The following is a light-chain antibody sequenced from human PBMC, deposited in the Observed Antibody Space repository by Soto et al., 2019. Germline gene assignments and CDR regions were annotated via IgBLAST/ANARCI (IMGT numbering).Light chain of an antibody. CDR3: CSYAGSRTYV. CDR1: SSDIGSYDL. V-gene: IGLV2-23*01. J-gene: IGLJ1*01. CDR2: EGT. Sequence: QSVLTQPASVSGPLGQSIVISCTGSSSDIGSYDLVSWYQQYPGKAPKVVIFEGTKRPSGVSNRFSGSKSGNTAYLTISGLQTEDEADYYCCSYAGSRTYVFGAGTKVTVL.